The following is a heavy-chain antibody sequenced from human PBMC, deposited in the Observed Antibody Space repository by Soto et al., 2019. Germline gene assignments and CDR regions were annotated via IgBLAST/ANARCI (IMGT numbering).Heavy chain of an antibody. CDR1: GYTFTSYA. D-gene: IGHD3-22*01. V-gene: IGHV1-3*01. J-gene: IGHJ4*02. CDR2: INAGNGNT. Sequence: SVKVSCKASGYTFTSYAMHWVRQAPGQRLEWMGWINAGNGNTKYSQKFQGRVTITRDTSASTAYMELSSLRSEDTAVYYCARVSPTRFNYYDSSGPFDYWGQGTLVTVS. CDR3: ARVSPTRFNYYDSSGPFDY.